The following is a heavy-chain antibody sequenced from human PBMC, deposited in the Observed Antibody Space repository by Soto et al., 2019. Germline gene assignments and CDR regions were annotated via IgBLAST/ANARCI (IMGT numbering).Heavy chain of an antibody. Sequence: PGGSLRLSCAASGFPFSSCAMHWVHQAPGKGLEWVAVISYDGANTFSTDSVKARFTISSDNSKNTLYVQLNTLSPADTAVYYCASTPKATTGPSGYWGQGTLVTVSS. CDR2: ISYDGANT. CDR3: ASTPKATTGPSGY. CDR1: GFPFSSCA. V-gene: IGHV3-30-3*01. J-gene: IGHJ4*02. D-gene: IGHD1-1*01.